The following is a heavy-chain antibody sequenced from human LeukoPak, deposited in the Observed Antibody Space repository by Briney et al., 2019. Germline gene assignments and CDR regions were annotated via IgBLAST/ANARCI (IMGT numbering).Heavy chain of an antibody. CDR2: INPNSGGT. Sequence: ASVKVSCKASGYTFTGYYMHWVRQAPGQGLEWMGWINPNSGGTNYAQNFEGRVTMTRDMSIGTAYLEMNSLRSDDTAVYYCAREGVTAAVDYWGLGTLVTVSS. CDR1: GYTFTGYY. D-gene: IGHD2-21*02. CDR3: AREGVTAAVDY. V-gene: IGHV1-2*02. J-gene: IGHJ4*02.